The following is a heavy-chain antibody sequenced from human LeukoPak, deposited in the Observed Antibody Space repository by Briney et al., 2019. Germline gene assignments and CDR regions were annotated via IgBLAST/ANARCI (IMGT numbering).Heavy chain of an antibody. CDR1: GGSFSGYY. Sequence: SETLSLTCAVYGGSFSGYYWSWIRQPPGKGLEWIGEINHSGSTNYNPSLKSRVTISVDTSKNQFSLKLSSVTAADTAVYYCARTHCSSSRNYFDYWGQGTLVTVSS. V-gene: IGHV4-34*01. CDR3: ARTHCSSSRNYFDY. J-gene: IGHJ4*02. D-gene: IGHD6-6*01. CDR2: INHSGST.